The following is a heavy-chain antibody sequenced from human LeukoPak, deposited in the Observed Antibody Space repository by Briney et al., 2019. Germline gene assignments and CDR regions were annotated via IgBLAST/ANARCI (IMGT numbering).Heavy chain of an antibody. J-gene: IGHJ4*02. Sequence: SETLSLTCTVSGGSISSYYWSWIRQPPGKGLEWIGYIYYSGSTNYNPSLKSRVTISVDTSKNQFSLKLSSVTAADTAVYYCARDRGGATEFDYWGQGTLVTVSS. CDR3: ARDRGGATEFDY. CDR2: IYYSGST. CDR1: GGSISSYY. D-gene: IGHD1-26*01. V-gene: IGHV4-59*12.